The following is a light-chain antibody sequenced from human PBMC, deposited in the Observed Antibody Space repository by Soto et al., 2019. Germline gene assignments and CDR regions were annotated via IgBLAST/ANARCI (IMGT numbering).Light chain of an antibody. CDR1: SSDVGGYNY. CDR3: NSYASSSTPVV. Sequence: QSALTQPASGSGSPGQWITIYCTGTSSDVGGYNYVSWYQQHPGKAPKLMIYEVSNRPSGVSNRFSGSKSGNTASLTISGLQAEDEADYYCNSYASSSTPVVFGGGTKLTVL. J-gene: IGLJ3*02. CDR2: EVS. V-gene: IGLV2-14*01.